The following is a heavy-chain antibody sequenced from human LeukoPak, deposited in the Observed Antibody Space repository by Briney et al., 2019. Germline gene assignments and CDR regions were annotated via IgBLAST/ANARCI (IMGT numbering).Heavy chain of an antibody. CDR1: GYSISSGYY. CDR2: IFHSGIT. V-gene: IGHV4-38-2*02. J-gene: IGHJ3*02. Sequence: SETLSLTCTVSGYSISSGYYWGWIRQPPGKGLEWIGSIFHSGITYHNPSLRSRVTISVDTSKNQFSLKLSSVTAADTAVYYCARVYYDSSGFVDAFDIWGQGTMVTVSS. D-gene: IGHD3-22*01. CDR3: ARVYYDSSGFVDAFDI.